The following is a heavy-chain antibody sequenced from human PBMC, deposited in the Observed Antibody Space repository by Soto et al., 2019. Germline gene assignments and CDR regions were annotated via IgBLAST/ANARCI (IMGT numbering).Heavy chain of an antibody. CDR2: ISAHNGNT. D-gene: IGHD1-1*01. J-gene: IGHJ4*02. V-gene: IGHV1-18*01. CDR3: ARGRYGDY. Sequence: QVHLVRSGAEVKKPGASVKVSCKGSGYTFTTYGITWVRQAPGQGLEWMGWISAHNGNTNYAQKLQGRVTVTRDTSPSTAYMVLRSLRSADTAVYYCARGRYGDYWGQGALVTVSS. CDR1: GYTFTTYG.